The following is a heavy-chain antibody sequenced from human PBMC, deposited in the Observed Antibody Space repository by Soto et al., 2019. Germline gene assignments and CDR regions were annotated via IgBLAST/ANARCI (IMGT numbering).Heavy chain of an antibody. V-gene: IGHV4-59*08. D-gene: IGHD3-10*01. CDR2: VNDGWGA. Sequence: QVHLQQSGPGLVKPSETLSLSCTISGASISNYYWSWIRQVPGKGMEWIGYVNDGWGAAYNPSLLSRVPVSLAPSKRLPPLQLTSVTATDTAVYSSVRQGFGALHGLVDLWGHGTTVTVSS. CDR1: GASISNYY. J-gene: IGHJ6*02. CDR3: VRQGFGALHGLVDL.